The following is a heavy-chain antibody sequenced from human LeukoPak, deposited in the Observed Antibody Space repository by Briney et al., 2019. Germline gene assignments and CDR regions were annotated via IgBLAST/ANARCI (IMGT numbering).Heavy chain of an antibody. CDR3: ARDRGYGGNSMGYYYYGMDA. CDR2: IYYSGST. J-gene: IGHJ6*02. D-gene: IGHD4-23*01. CDR1: GGSISSYY. Sequence: SPSETLSLTCTVSGGSISSYYWSWIRQPPGKGLEWIGYIYYSGSTNYNPSLKSRVTISVDTSKNQFSLKLSSVTAADTAVYYCARDRGYGGNSMGYYYYGMDAWGQGTTVTVSS. V-gene: IGHV4-59*01.